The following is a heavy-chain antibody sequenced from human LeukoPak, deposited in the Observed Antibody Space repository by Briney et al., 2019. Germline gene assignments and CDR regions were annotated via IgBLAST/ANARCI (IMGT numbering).Heavy chain of an antibody. CDR3: ARDLRLTYYYYMDV. J-gene: IGHJ6*03. CDR2: INWNGGST. V-gene: IGHV3-20*04. D-gene: IGHD3-16*01. Sequence: GGSLRLSCAASGFTFDDYGMSWVRQAPGKGLEWVSGINWNGGSTGYADSVKGRFTISRDNAKNSLYLQMNSLRAEETALYYCARDLRLTYYYYMDVWGKGTTVTVSS. CDR1: GFTFDDYG.